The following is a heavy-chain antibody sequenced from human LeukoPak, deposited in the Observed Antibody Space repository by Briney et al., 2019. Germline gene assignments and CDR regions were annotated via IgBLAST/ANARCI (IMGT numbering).Heavy chain of an antibody. CDR3: ARGDYGTPDV. D-gene: IGHD4-17*01. V-gene: IGHV4-31*03. CDR1: GGSISSGGYY. Sequence: SETLSLTCTVSGGSISSGGYYWSWIRQHPGKGLEWIGYTYYSGSTYYNPSLKSRVTISVDTSKNQFSLKLSSVTAADTAVYYCARGDYGTPDVWGQGTTVTVSS. J-gene: IGHJ6*02. CDR2: TYYSGST.